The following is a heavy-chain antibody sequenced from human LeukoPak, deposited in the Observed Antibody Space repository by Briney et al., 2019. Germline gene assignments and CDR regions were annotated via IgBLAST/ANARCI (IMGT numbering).Heavy chain of an antibody. CDR2: IYTSGST. CDR3: ARASGDYLWRTFDI. CDR1: GGSISSGSYY. D-gene: IGHD4-17*01. V-gene: IGHV4-61*02. Sequence: SETLSLTCTVSGGSISSGSYYWSWLRQPAGKGLEWFGRIYTSGSTNYNPSLESRVTISLDTSKNQSSLNLSSVTAADTAVYYCARASGDYLWRTFDIWGQGTMVTVSS. J-gene: IGHJ3*02.